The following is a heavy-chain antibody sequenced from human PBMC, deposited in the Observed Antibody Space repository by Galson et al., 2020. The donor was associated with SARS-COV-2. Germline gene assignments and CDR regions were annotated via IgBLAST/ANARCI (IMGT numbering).Heavy chain of an antibody. J-gene: IGHJ4*02. D-gene: IGHD5-12*01. CDR2: INTNTGNP. CDR3: AIYSVYDSLDY. Sequence: ASVKVSCKASGYTFTSYAMHWVRQAPGQGLEWMGWINTNTGNPTYAQGFTGRFVFSLDTSVSTAFLQISTLKADDTAVYYCAIYSVYDSLDYWGQGTLVTVSS. CDR1: GYTFTSYA. V-gene: IGHV7-4-1*02.